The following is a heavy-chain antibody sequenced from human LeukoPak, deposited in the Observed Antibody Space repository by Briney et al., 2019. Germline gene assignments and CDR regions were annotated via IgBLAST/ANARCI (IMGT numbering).Heavy chain of an antibody. CDR3: ARYYDFWSSYSSYYYMDV. Sequence: GGSLRLSCAASGFTFSSYSMNWVRQAPGKGLEWVSYISSSSSTIYYADSVKGRFTISRDNAKNSLYLQMNSLRAEDTAVYYCARYYDFWSSYSSYYYMDVWGKGTTVTVSS. CDR2: ISSSSSTI. V-gene: IGHV3-48*01. CDR1: GFTFSSYS. J-gene: IGHJ6*03. D-gene: IGHD3-3*01.